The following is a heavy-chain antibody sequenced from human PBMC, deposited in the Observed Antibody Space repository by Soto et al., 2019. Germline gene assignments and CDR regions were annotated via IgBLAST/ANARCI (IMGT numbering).Heavy chain of an antibody. V-gene: IGHV4-31*03. Sequence: QVQLQESGPGLVRPSQTLSLTCTVSGGSISSGGYFWSWIRQHPGKGLEWLGYIYYSGSTYYNPSLKSRVTILVDTSKNQFSLKLSSVTAADTAVYYCARVADDYGDAGAFDIWGQGTMVTVSS. CDR1: GGSISSGGYF. D-gene: IGHD4-17*01. CDR2: IYYSGST. CDR3: ARVADDYGDAGAFDI. J-gene: IGHJ3*02.